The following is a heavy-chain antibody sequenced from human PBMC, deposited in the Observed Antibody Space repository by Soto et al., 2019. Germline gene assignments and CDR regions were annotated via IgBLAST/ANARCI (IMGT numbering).Heavy chain of an antibody. J-gene: IGHJ3*02. V-gene: IGHV3-21*01. CDR1: GFTFSSYS. D-gene: IGHD2-15*01. CDR3: ARDPFHVVVVAATSFDI. Sequence: EVQLVESGGGLVKPGGSLRLSCAASGFTFSSYSMNWVRQAPGKGLEWVSSISSSSSYIYYADSVKGRFTISRDNAKHSLYLQMNSLRAEDTGGYYCARDPFHVVVVAATSFDIWGQGTMVTVSS. CDR2: ISSSSSYI.